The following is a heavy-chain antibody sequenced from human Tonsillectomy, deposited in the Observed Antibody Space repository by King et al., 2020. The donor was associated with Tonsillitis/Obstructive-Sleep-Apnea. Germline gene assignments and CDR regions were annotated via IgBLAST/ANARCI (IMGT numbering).Heavy chain of an antibody. D-gene: IGHD3-10*01. Sequence: EVQLVESGGGLIQPGGSLRLSCAASGFTVSSNYMSWVRQAPGKGLEWVSVIYSGGSTYYAASVKRRVTISRDNSKNKLDFQMNILRAEHTAVYYCARDQDYGSGSYFHYYYYVDVWGKGTTVTVSS. J-gene: IGHJ6*03. V-gene: IGHV3-53*01. CDR1: GFTVSSNY. CDR3: ARDQDYGSGSYFHYYYYVDV. CDR2: IYSGGST.